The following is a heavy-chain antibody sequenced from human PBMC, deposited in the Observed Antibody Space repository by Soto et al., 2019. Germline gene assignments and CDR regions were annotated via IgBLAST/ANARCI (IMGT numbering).Heavy chain of an antibody. V-gene: IGHV3-48*02. J-gene: IGHJ4*02. Sequence: DVHLVEFGGGLVQPGGSLRLSCAVSGFPFSTYAMHWVRQAPGKGLEWISYINSDSTTTFHADSVKGRFTVSRDNAKNSLYLQMSSLRHEDTAVYYCARDLSHWGQGTLVTVSS. CDR1: GFPFSTYA. CDR3: ARDLSH. CDR2: INSDSTTT.